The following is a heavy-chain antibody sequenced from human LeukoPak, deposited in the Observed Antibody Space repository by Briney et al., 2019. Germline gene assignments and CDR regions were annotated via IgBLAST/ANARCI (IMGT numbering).Heavy chain of an antibody. J-gene: IGHJ4*02. CDR3: ARPGGYGSGSSFDY. CDR1: GGSISSSSYY. D-gene: IGHD3-10*01. Sequence: SETLSLTCTVSGGSISSSSYYWGWIRQPPGKGLEWIGSIYYSGSTYYNPSLKSRVTISVDTSKNQFSLKLSSVTAADTAAYYCARPGGYGSGSSFDYWGQGTLVTVSS. CDR2: IYYSGST. V-gene: IGHV4-39*01.